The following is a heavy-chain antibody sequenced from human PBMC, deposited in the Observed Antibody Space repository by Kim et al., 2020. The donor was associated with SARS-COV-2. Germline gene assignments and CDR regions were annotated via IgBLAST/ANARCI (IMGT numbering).Heavy chain of an antibody. J-gene: IGHJ5*02. CDR3: AKSHSSGWFDP. CDR2: ISYDGSNK. V-gene: IGHV3-30*18. CDR1: GFTFSSYG. Sequence: GGSLRLSCAASGFTFSSYGMHWVRQAPGKGLEWVAVISYDGSNKYYADSVKRRFTISRDNSKNTLYLQMNSLRAEDTAVYYCAKSHSSGWFDPWGQGTLVTVSS. D-gene: IGHD6-19*01.